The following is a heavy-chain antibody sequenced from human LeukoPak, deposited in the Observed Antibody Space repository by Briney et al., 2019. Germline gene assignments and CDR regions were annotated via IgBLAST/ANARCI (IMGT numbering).Heavy chain of an antibody. CDR1: GFTFSSYS. CDR3: ARGVYSYGQKYDTFDV. Sequence: PGGSLRLSCAASGFTFSSYSMNWVRQAPGKGLEWVSYISSSSTTIFYADSVKGRFTISRDNAKNSLYLQMNSLRAEDTAVYYCARGVYSYGQKYDTFDVWGRGTMVTVSS. D-gene: IGHD5-18*01. J-gene: IGHJ3*01. V-gene: IGHV3-48*01. CDR2: ISSSSTTI.